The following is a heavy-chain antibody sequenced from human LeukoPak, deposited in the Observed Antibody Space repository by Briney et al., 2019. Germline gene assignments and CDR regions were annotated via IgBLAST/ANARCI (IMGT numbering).Heavy chain of an antibody. Sequence: GGSLRLSCAASGFTFKKYDVTWVRQAPGKGLEWVSGIRASGGATYYADSVKGRFNISRDNSKNTLYLQMNSLRAEDTAVYYCAKDYDILTEYYFDYWGQGTLVTVSS. D-gene: IGHD3-9*01. CDR1: GFTFKKYD. CDR2: IRASGGAT. J-gene: IGHJ4*02. V-gene: IGHV3-23*01. CDR3: AKDYDILTEYYFDY.